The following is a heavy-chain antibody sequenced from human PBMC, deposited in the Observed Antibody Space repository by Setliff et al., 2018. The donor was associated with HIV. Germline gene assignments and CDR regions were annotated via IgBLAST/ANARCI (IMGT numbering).Heavy chain of an antibody. D-gene: IGHD3-10*01. CDR2: IHYTGTT. CDR3: ARAPYVSGSFGWFDP. J-gene: IGHJ5*02. Sequence: TSETLSLTCTVSGSSISSSSYYWNWFRQYPGKGLEWIGYIHYTGTTNQNPSLRSLITISLDTSKNQFSLKLTSVTAADTAVYYCARAPYVSGSFGWFDPWGQGTLVTVSS. CDR1: GSSISSSSYY. V-gene: IGHV4-31*01.